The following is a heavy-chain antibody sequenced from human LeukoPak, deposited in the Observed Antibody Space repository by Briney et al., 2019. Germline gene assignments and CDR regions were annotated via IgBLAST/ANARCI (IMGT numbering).Heavy chain of an antibody. D-gene: IGHD3-22*01. CDR3: ARGLSSGYYLAFDI. Sequence: SETLSLTCTVSGGSISSYYRSWIRQPAGRGLEWIGHIYTSGSNNYNPSLKSRVPMSVEPAKHQFSLNLSPVTAADTAVYYCARGLSSGYYLAFDIWGQGTMVTVSS. CDR1: GGSISSYY. V-gene: IGHV4-4*07. CDR2: IYTSGSN. J-gene: IGHJ3*02.